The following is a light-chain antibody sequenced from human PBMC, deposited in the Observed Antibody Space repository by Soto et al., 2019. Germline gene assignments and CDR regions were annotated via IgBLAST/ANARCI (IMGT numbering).Light chain of an antibody. CDR1: QSISTW. CDR2: DAS. CDR3: QQYNSPYT. J-gene: IGKJ2*01. Sequence: DIQMTQSPSTLSASVGDRVTITCRASQSISTWLAWYQQKPGKAPKILIYDASRLESGVPSRFSGRGSGTEFTLTISSLQPDDFATYYCQQYNSPYTCGQGTKLEI. V-gene: IGKV1-5*01.